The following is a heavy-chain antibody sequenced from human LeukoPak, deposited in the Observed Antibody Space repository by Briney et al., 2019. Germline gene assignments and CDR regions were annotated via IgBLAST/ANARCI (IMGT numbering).Heavy chain of an antibody. CDR2: INHSGGI. D-gene: IGHD4/OR15-4a*01. V-gene: IGHV4-34*01. CDR3: ARGFLAHFYGASSHEY. J-gene: IGHJ4*02. CDR1: GGSFSDYY. Sequence: PSETLSLTCAVYGGSFSDYYWAWIRQPPGKGLEWIGEINHSGGINYNPSLKSRVTLSLDTSMNHVSLRLTSVTAADTGVYYCARGFLAHFYGASSHEYWSQGSLVSVSS.